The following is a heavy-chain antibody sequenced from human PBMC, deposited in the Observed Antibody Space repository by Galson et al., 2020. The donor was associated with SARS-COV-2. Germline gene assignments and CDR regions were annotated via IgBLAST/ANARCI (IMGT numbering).Heavy chain of an antibody. V-gene: IGHV3-7*01. CDR3: ARDLFVVVPAEDYYYYYGMDV. CDR2: IKQDGSEK. D-gene: IGHD2-2*01. J-gene: IGHJ6*02. CDR1: GFTFSSYW. Sequence: GGSLRLSCAASGFTFSSYWMSWVRQAPGKGLEWVANIKQDGSEKYYVDSVKGRFTISRDNAKNSLYLQMNSLRAEDTAVYYCARDLFVVVPAEDYYYYYGMDVWGQGTTVTVSS.